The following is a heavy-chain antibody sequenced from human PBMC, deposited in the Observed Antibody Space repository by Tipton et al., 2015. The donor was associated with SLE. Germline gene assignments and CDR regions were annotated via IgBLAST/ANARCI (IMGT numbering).Heavy chain of an antibody. Sequence: GLVKPSETLSLTCTVSGGSISSYYWSWIRQPPGKGLEWIGYIYYSGSTNYNPSLKSRVTISVDTSKNQFSLRLSSVTAADTAVYYCARVYDFWSGRYFDYWGQGTLVTVSS. J-gene: IGHJ4*02. CDR1: GGSISSYY. CDR3: ARVYDFWSGRYFDY. V-gene: IGHV4-59*01. D-gene: IGHD3-3*01. CDR2: IYYSGST.